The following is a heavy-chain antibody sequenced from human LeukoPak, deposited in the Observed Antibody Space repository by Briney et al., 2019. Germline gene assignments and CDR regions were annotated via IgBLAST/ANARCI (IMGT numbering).Heavy chain of an antibody. CDR2: IYNSWTT. CDR1: GDSVSSGSNY. Sequence: NASQTLSLTCTVSGDSVSSGSNYWSWIRQPAGKGLEWIGRIYNSWTTNYNPSLKGRVTMSVDTSKNQFSLNLSSVTAADTAVYYCARGRGSSWYYFDYWGQGTLVTVSS. CDR3: ARGRGSSWYYFDY. V-gene: IGHV4-61*02. J-gene: IGHJ4*02. D-gene: IGHD6-13*01.